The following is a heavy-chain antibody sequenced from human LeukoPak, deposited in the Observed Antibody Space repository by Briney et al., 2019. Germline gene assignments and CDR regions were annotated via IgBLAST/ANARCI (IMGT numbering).Heavy chain of an antibody. Sequence: SETLSLTCTVSGGSISSYYWSWIRQPAGKGPEWIGRIYTSGSTNYNPSLKSRVTMLVDTSKNQFSLKLSSVTAADTAVYYCARAGYCSSTSCHLFRLHYYYYYMDVWGKGTTVTVSS. CDR3: ARAGYCSSTSCHLFRLHYYYYYMDV. V-gene: IGHV4-4*07. CDR2: IYTSGST. CDR1: GGSISSYY. D-gene: IGHD2-2*01. J-gene: IGHJ6*03.